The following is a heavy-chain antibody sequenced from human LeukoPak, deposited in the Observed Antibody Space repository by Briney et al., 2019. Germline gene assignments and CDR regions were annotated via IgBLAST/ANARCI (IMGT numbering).Heavy chain of an antibody. CDR2: INHSGST. CDR1: GGSISSYY. D-gene: IGHD2-2*01. J-gene: IGHJ4*02. V-gene: IGHV4-34*01. CDR3: AREDIVVVPAAKKIADYFDY. Sequence: SETLSLTCTVSGGSISSYYWNWIRQPPGKGLEWIGEINHSGSTNYNPSLKSRVTISVDTSKNQFSLKLSSVTAADTAVYYCAREDIVVVPAAKKIADYFDYWGQGTLVTVSS.